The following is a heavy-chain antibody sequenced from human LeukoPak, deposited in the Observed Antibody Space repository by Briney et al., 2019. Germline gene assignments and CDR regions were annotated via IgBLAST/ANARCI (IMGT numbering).Heavy chain of an antibody. Sequence: PGGSLRLSCAASGFTVSSLAMHWVRQAPGKGLEGVSASGTRSGTKYYADSVKGRFTISRDSARNSVSLQINSLIAEDTAVYYCXXXXXXXELSDPDFWGQGILVTVSS. CDR2: SGTRSGTK. J-gene: IGHJ4*02. V-gene: IGHV3-21*01. CDR3: XXXXXXXELSDPDF. CDR1: GFTVSSLA. D-gene: IGHD3-16*02.